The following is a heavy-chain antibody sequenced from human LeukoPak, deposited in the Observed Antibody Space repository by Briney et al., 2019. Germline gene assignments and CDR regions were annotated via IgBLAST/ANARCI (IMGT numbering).Heavy chain of an antibody. V-gene: IGHV3-49*04. CDR1: GFTFGDYA. CDR2: IASETYGGTA. CDR3: TRDQTPYY. Sequence: GGSLRLFCTASGFTFGDYAMTWVRQAPGKGLEWVGFIASETYGGTAEYAASVKGRFTISVDESKSIAYLQMNSLKTDDTAVYYCTRDQTPYYWGQGTLVTVSS. J-gene: IGHJ4*02.